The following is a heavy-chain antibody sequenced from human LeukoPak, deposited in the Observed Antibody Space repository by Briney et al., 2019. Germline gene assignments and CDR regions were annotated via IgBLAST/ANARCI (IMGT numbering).Heavy chain of an antibody. CDR3: AKDAVNCSGTSCSYGMGV. J-gene: IGHJ6*02. D-gene: IGHD2-2*01. Sequence: GTSLRLSCAASGFTFTNYAIHWVRQAPGKGLEWVAFISYDGNDKYYADSVKGRFTTSRDNSDNTLYLQMHSLRPEDTAVYSCAKDAVNCSGTSCSYGMGVWGQGTTVTVSS. V-gene: IGHV3-30*18. CDR1: GFTFTNYA. CDR2: ISYDGNDK.